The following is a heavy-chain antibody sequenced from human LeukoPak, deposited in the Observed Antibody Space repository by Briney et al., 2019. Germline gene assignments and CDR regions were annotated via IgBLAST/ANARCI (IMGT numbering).Heavy chain of an antibody. J-gene: IGHJ4*02. CDR1: GFTFSSYA. CDR3: AKVKPRGYSYGCFDH. D-gene: IGHD5-18*01. CDR2: ISRSRGST. V-gene: IGHV3-23*01. Sequence: GGSLTLSCAASGFTFSSYAMSWVRQAPGKGLEWVSAISRSRGSTYYADSVKGRFTISRDKSKNTLYLQMNSLRAEETAVYYCAKVKPRGYSYGCFDHWGQGTLVTVSS.